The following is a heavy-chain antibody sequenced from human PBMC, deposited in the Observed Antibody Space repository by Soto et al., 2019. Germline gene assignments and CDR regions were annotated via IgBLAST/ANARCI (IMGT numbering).Heavy chain of an antibody. D-gene: IGHD3-3*01. CDR3: AKDTFGVVIPANYGMDV. J-gene: IGHJ6*02. V-gene: IGHV3-30*18. CDR2: ISYDGSNK. CDR1: GFTFSSYG. Sequence: GGSLRLSCAASGFTFSSYGMHWVRQAPGKGLEWVAVISYDGSNKYYADSVKGRFTISRDNSKSTLYLQMNSLRAEDTAVYYCAKDTFGVVIPANYGMDVWGQGTTVTVSS.